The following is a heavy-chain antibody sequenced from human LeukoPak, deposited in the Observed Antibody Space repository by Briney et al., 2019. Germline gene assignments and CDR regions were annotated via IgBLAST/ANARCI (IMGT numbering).Heavy chain of an antibody. CDR1: GGSFRGYY. Sequence: SETLSLTCAVYGGSFRGYYWSWIRQPPGKGLEWIGEINHSGSTNYNPSLKSRVTISVDTSKNQFSLKLSSVTAADTAVYYCARDDVFGIGMGLDYWGQGTLVTVSS. J-gene: IGHJ4*02. D-gene: IGHD3-16*01. V-gene: IGHV4-34*01. CDR3: ARDDVFGIGMGLDY. CDR2: INHSGST.